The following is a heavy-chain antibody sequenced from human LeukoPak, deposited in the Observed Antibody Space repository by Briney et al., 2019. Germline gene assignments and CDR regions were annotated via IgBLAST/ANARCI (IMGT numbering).Heavy chain of an antibody. J-gene: IGHJ4*02. CDR2: IYYTGST. Sequence: SETLSLTCTVSRGPIRSYYWTWIRQPPGKGLECIGHIYYTGSTTHNPSLKSRVTISVDTSKNQFSLKLSSVTAADTAVYYCARGVARSSKFHFSYYFDYWGQGTLVTVSS. CDR3: ARGVARSSKFHFSYYFDY. CDR1: RGPIRSYY. D-gene: IGHD6-6*01. V-gene: IGHV4-59*12.